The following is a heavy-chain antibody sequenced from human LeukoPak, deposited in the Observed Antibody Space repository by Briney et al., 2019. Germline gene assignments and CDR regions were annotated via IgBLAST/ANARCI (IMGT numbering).Heavy chain of an antibody. Sequence: GASVKVSCKASGYTFTSYGISWVRQAPGQGLEWMGWISAYNGNTNYAQKLQGRVTMTTDTSTSTAYMELRSLRSDDTAVYYCARLVTIFGVVTPDYWGQGTLVTVSS. J-gene: IGHJ4*02. V-gene: IGHV1-18*01. CDR3: ARLVTIFGVVTPDY. D-gene: IGHD3-3*01. CDR2: ISAYNGNT. CDR1: GYTFTSYG.